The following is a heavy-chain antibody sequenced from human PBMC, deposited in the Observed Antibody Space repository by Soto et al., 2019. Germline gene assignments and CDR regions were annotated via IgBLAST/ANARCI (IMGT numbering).Heavy chain of an antibody. CDR2: IGGSGGNR. J-gene: IGHJ4*02. D-gene: IGHD4-4*01. V-gene: IGHV3-23*01. CDR1: GFTFNAYA. Sequence: DVQLLESGGGLVQPGGSLRLSCAASGFTFNAYAMTWVRQAPGKGLEWVSAIGGSGGNRYYAGSVRGRFTISRDNSKDTVDLQMNSLTVEDTAVYYCARVASDYINSVDHWGQGILVSVSS. CDR3: ARVASDYINSVDH.